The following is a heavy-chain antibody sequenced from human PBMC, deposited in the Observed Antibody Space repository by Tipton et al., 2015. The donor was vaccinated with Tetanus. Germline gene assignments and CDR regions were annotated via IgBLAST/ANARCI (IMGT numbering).Heavy chain of an antibody. CDR3: ARRLIQNLFDP. Sequence: TLSLTCTVSGASISSNTYYWGWIRQPPGKGLEWIASVSYSGSTYYNPSLKSRVTMSVDTSKNQFSLKLTSVTAADTAVYYCARRLIQNLFDPWGQGTLVTVSS. V-gene: IGHV4-39*07. D-gene: IGHD2-8*01. J-gene: IGHJ5*02. CDR1: GASISSNTYY. CDR2: VSYSGST.